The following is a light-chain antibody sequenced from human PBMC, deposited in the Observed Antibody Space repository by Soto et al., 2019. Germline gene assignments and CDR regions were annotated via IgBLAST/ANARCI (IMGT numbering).Light chain of an antibody. J-gene: IGLJ1*01. CDR2: EVR. Sequence: QSVLAQPASVSGSPGQSITISCTGTSSDVGAYNFVSWYQQYPGKAPKVIIFEVRKRPSGVSNRFSGSKSGDTASLTISGLQADYEADYYCSSYRSSTTFVFGTGTKVTVL. CDR1: SSDVGAYNF. CDR3: SSYRSSTTFV. V-gene: IGLV2-14*01.